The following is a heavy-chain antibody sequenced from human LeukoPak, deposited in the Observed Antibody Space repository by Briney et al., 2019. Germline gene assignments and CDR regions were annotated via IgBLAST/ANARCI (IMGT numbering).Heavy chain of an antibody. Sequence: PSETLSLTCAVYGVSFSGYYWSWVRQPPGKGLEWIGEINHSGSTNYNPSLKSRVTISVDTSKNQFSLKLSSVTAADTAVYYCARKPSSRFDWWGQGTLVTVSS. CDR3: ARKPSSRFDW. V-gene: IGHV4-34*01. CDR2: INHSGST. J-gene: IGHJ4*02. CDR1: GVSFSGYY. D-gene: IGHD6-13*01.